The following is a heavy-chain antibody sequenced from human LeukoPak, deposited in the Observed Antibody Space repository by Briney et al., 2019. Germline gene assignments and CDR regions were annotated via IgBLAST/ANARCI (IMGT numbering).Heavy chain of an antibody. J-gene: IGHJ4*02. CDR2: VSGSGSST. Sequence: GGSLRLSCAASGFTFTNFPMSWVRQVPGKGLEWVSTVSGSGSSTYYADSVKGRFTISRDNSKNTLYLQMNSLRAEDTVVYYCARDPYCSGGSCYLYFDYWGQGTLVTVSS. CDR1: GFTFTNFP. D-gene: IGHD2-15*01. V-gene: IGHV3-23*01. CDR3: ARDPYCSGGSCYLYFDY.